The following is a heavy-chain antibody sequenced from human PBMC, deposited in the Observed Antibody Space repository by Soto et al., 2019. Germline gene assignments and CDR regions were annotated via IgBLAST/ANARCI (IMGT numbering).Heavy chain of an antibody. D-gene: IGHD2-2*01. V-gene: IGHV4-31*03. CDR2: IYYSGST. J-gene: IGHJ4*02. Sequence: QVQLQESGPGLVKPSQTLSLTCTVSGGSISSGGYYWSWIRQHPGKGLEWIGYIYYSGSTYYNPSLEGRVSISVDTSKNRFSRQVSSVTAADTAVYYCARGRGYCSSTSCSYFVYWGQGTLVTVSS. CDR1: GGSISSGGYY. CDR3: ARGRGYCSSTSCSYFVY.